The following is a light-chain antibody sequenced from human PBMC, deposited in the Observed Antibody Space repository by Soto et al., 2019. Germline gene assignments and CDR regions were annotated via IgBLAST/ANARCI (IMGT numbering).Light chain of an antibody. Sequence: DIHLTQSPSTLCASVVDTVTVTSRASQSVSGWLAWYQQKPGEAPKLLIYDASALPRGIPARFSGSGSGTKFTLTIASLQPDDFATYYCQQYETFSGTFGQGTKVDIK. CDR3: QQYETFSGT. CDR1: QSVSGW. CDR2: DAS. J-gene: IGKJ1*01. V-gene: IGKV1-5*01.